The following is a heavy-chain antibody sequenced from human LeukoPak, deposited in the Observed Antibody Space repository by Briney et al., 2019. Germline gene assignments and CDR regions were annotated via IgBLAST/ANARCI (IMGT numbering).Heavy chain of an antibody. Sequence: GGSLRLSCAASGFAFSTYWMHWVRQAPGKGLVWVSRINSDGSTTSYADSVKGRFTISRDNAKNTLYLQMNSLRAEDTAVYYCGRGRYYAMDVWGQGTTVTVSS. J-gene: IGHJ6*02. CDR2: INSDGSTT. V-gene: IGHV3-74*01. CDR3: GRGRYYAMDV. CDR1: GFAFSTYW.